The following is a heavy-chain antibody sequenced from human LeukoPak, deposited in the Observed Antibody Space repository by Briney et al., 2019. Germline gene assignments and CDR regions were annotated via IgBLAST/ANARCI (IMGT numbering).Heavy chain of an antibody. Sequence: PGGSLRLSCAASGFTFSSHSMNWVRQAPGKGLEWVSYISSSGSTIYYADSAKGRFSISRDNAKNSLHLQMNSLRVEDTAVYYCARGTVAGKAPYWGQGTLVTVSS. D-gene: IGHD6-19*01. V-gene: IGHV3-48*01. CDR3: ARGTVAGKAPY. CDR1: GFTFSSHS. J-gene: IGHJ4*02. CDR2: ISSSGSTI.